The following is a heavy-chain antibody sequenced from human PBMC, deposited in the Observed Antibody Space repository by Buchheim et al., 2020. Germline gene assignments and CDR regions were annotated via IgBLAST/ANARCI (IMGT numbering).Heavy chain of an antibody. V-gene: IGHV4-34*01. Sequence: QVQLQQWGAGLLKPSETLSLTCAVYGGSFSGYYWSWIRQPPGKGLEWIGYIYYSGSTYYNPSLKSRVTISVDTSKNQFSLKLSSVTAADTAVYYCAREGPYDFGYYYYGMDVWGQGTT. CDR1: GGSFSGYY. CDR3: AREGPYDFGYYYYGMDV. D-gene: IGHD3-3*01. CDR2: IYYSGST. J-gene: IGHJ6*02.